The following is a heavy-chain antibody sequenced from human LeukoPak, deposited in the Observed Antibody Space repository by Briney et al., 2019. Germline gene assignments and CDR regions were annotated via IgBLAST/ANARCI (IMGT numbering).Heavy chain of an antibody. V-gene: IGHV4-4*07. D-gene: IGHD5-12*01. CDR3: ARVGGYDYYYYYYMDV. CDR2: IYTGGYT. Sequence: SETLSLTCTVSGGSISTYYWNWIRQPAGKGLEWIGRIYTGGYTNYNPSVKSRATMSVDTSKNQFSLKLSSVTAADTAVYYCARVGGYDYYYYYYMDVWGKGTTVTVSS. J-gene: IGHJ6*03. CDR1: GGSISTYY.